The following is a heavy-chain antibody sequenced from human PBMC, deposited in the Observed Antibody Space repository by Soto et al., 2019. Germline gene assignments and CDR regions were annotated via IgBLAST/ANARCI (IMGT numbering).Heavy chain of an antibody. J-gene: IGHJ1*01. Sequence: QLHLQESGPGLVKPSETLSLTCTVSGGSISSTGYYWGWVRQPPEKGLEWIGSIYYSGSTYYNPSLKCRVTISGDTPKTQFSLKLSSVTAADTAVYYWARHGGATWFHYWGQGTLVTVSS. D-gene: IGHD1-26*01. CDR1: GGSISSTGYY. CDR2: IYYSGST. CDR3: ARHGGATWFHY. V-gene: IGHV4-39*01.